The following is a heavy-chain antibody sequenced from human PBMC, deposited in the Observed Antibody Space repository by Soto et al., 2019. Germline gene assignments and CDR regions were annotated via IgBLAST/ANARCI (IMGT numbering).Heavy chain of an antibody. CDR1: GFTFSNYA. CDR2: ITNTGGGT. CDR3: AKASGEVDSNFFHYYGMAV. Sequence: GGSLRLSCAASGFTFSNYAMSWVRQAPGKGLEWVSVITNTGGGTLNADSVKGRFTISRDNSKNTLYLQMNSLRAEDAAIYYCAKASGEVDSNFFHYYGMAVWGQGTTVTVSS. J-gene: IGHJ6*02. D-gene: IGHD4-4*01. V-gene: IGHV3-23*01.